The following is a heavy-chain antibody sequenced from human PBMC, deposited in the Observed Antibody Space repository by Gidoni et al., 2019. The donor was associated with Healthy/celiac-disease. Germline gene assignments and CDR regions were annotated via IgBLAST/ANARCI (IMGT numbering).Heavy chain of an antibody. CDR3: ARDTDKIDYYVDL. D-gene: IGHD3-10*02. CDR2: ISSSSSYI. J-gene: IGHJ2*01. CDR1: GFTSSSYR. Sequence: EAQLVESGGGLVKPGGSLRRSCEASGFTSSSYRMNWVRQAPGKGLEWVSSISSSSSYIYYADSMKCRFTISRDNAKNSLYLQMNSLRAEDTAVYDCARDTDKIDYYVDLWGRGTLVTVSS. V-gene: IGHV3-21*01.